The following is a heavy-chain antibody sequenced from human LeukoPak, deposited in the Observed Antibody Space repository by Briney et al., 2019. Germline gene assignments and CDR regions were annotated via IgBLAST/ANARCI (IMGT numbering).Heavy chain of an antibody. Sequence: PGGSLRLSCAASGFTFSSYAMGWARQAPGKGLEWVSAISGSGSSTYSADSVKGRFTISRDNSKNTLYLQMNSLRAEDTAVYYCARDRSSYDSSGYMYYYYYGMDVWGQGTTVTVSS. J-gene: IGHJ6*02. D-gene: IGHD3-22*01. CDR3: ARDRSSYDSSGYMYYYYYGMDV. CDR2: ISGSGSST. V-gene: IGHV3-23*01. CDR1: GFTFSSYA.